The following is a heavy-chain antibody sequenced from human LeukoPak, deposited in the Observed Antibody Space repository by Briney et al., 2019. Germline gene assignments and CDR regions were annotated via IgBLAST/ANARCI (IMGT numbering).Heavy chain of an antibody. D-gene: IGHD3-10*01. CDR2: IYTSGST. V-gene: IGHV4-61*02. Sequence: PSQTLSLTCTVSGGSISSGSYYWSWIRQPAGKGLEWIGRIYTSGSTNYNPSLKSRVTISVDTSKNQFSLKLSSVTAADTAVYYCARHAYYYYGSGTSQYQPNWFDPWGQGTLVTVSS. J-gene: IGHJ5*02. CDR1: GGSISSGSYY. CDR3: ARHAYYYYGSGTSQYQPNWFDP.